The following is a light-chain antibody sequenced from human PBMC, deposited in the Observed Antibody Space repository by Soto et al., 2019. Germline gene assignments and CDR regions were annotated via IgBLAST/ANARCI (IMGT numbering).Light chain of an antibody. CDR1: HNINTY. CDR3: HLSDSSLT. Sequence: IQMTQSPSPLSASVGDRVAITCRASHNINTYLNWYQQRPGKAPRLLIYAASSVQGGVPSRFSGSGSGTDFTLTISSLQPDDFATYYCHLSDSSLTSGQGTRLE. CDR2: AAS. V-gene: IGKV1-39*01. J-gene: IGKJ5*01.